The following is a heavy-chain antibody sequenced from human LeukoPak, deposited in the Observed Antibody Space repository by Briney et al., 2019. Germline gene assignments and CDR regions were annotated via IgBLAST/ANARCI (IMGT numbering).Heavy chain of an antibody. V-gene: IGHV1-46*01. J-gene: IGHJ4*02. Sequence: ASVKVSCKAPGYTFTSYYMHWVRQAPGQGLEWMGIINPSGGSTSYAQKFQGRVTMTRDTSTSTVYMELSSLRSEDTAVYYCAREEPDYYDSKPPFDYWGQGTLVTVSS. D-gene: IGHD3-22*01. CDR2: INPSGGST. CDR1: GYTFTSYY. CDR3: AREEPDYYDSKPPFDY.